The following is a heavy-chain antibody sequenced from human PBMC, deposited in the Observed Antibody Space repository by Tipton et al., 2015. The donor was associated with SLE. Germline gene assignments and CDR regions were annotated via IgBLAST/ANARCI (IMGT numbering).Heavy chain of an antibody. CDR1: GGSVSSGAFY. Sequence: TLSLTCIVSGGSVSSGAFYWGWIRQPPGKGLEWIGSLYYSGSTYYNPSLKSRVTLSVDTSKNQFSLKLSSVTAADTAVYYCARPERGVRLGMDVWGQGTTVTVSS. CDR2: LYYSGST. J-gene: IGHJ6*02. V-gene: IGHV4-39*07. D-gene: IGHD3-10*01. CDR3: ARPERGVRLGMDV.